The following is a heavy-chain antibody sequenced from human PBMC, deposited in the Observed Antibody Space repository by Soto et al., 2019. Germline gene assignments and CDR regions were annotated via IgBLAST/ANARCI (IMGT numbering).Heavy chain of an antibody. CDR1: GFMFSSYD. J-gene: IGHJ3*02. Sequence: EAQLVESGGDLVQPGGFLRLSCAASGFMFSSYDMHWVRQGRGKGLEWVAAIGIAGDTYYLGSVKGRFTISRENDKKSLNLQISDIRVEDTAFYYCVRGGPESSGISAVDAFDIWGQGTVVTVSS. V-gene: IGHV3-13*01. CDR2: IGIAGDT. CDR3: VRGGPESSGISAVDAFDI. D-gene: IGHD6-19*01.